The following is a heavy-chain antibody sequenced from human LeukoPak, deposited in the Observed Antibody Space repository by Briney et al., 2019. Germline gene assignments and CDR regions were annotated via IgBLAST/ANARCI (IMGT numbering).Heavy chain of an antibody. Sequence: AAVKVSCKASGYTFTSYYMHLVEQDPPQPLESMGIINPSGGSTIYAQKFQGRVTMTRDTSTSTVYMELSSFRSEDTAVYYCARSGMGGMDVWGQGTTVTVSS. J-gene: IGHJ6*02. V-gene: IGHV1-46*01. CDR3: ARSGMGGMDV. CDR2: INPSGGST. D-gene: IGHD3-10*01. CDR1: GYTFTSYY.